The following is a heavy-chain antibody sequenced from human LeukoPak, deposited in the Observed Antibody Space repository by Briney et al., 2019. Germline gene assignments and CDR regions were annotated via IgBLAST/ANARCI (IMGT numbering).Heavy chain of an antibody. J-gene: IGHJ5*02. CDR3: ARDPDDYGSGSAGWFDP. Sequence: GRSLRLSCAASGFTFSSYAMHWVRQAPGKGLEWVAVISYDGSNKYYADSVKGRFTISRDNAKNSLYLQMSSLRVEDTAVYFCARDPDDYGSGSAGWFDPWGQGTLVTVSS. V-gene: IGHV3-30*04. D-gene: IGHD3-10*01. CDR2: ISYDGSNK. CDR1: GFTFSSYA.